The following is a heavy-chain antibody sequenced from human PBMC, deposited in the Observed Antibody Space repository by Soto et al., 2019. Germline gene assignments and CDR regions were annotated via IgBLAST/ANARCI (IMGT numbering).Heavy chain of an antibody. CDR3: ATDLKQWSPTKYYYYSGMDV. J-gene: IGHJ6*02. D-gene: IGHD2-15*01. V-gene: IGHV1-3*01. Sequence: ASVKVSCKASGYTFTSYAMHWVRQAPGQRLEWMGWINAGNGNTKYSQKFQGRVTMTEDTSTDTAYMELSSLRSEDTAVYYCATDLKQWSPTKYYYYSGMDVWGQGTTVTVSS. CDR1: GYTFTSYA. CDR2: INAGNGNT.